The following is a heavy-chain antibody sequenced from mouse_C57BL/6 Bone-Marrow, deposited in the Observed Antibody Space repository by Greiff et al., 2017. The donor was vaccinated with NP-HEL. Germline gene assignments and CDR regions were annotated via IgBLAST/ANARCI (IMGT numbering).Heavy chain of an antibody. D-gene: IGHD1-1*01. CDR3: ARNEDYYGPFAY. J-gene: IGHJ3*01. Sequence: QVQLQQSGPGLVAPSQSLSITCTVSGFSLTSYAISWVRQPPGKGLEWLGVIWTGGGTNYNSALKSRLSISKDNSKSQVCLKMNSLQTDDTARYYCARNEDYYGPFAYWGQGTLVTVSA. CDR1: GFSLTSYA. CDR2: IWTGGGT. V-gene: IGHV2-9-1*01.